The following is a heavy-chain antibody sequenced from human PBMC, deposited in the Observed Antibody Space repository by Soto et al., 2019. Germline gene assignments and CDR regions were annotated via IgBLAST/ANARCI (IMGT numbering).Heavy chain of an antibody. CDR3: ARGVGFGYYYYHIDL. CDR2: IYYSGSA. J-gene: IGHJ6*01. CDR1: GDSSSSHY. Sequence: LPGTVSGDSSSSHYWSWVVRPPGKGLEWLGCIYYSGSADYNPTLGSRXTFSIDTSKNQCSLKLASVTAADTAGYYCARGVGFGYYYYHIDLWGQGTTVTVSS. V-gene: IGHV4-59*11. D-gene: IGHD3-10*01.